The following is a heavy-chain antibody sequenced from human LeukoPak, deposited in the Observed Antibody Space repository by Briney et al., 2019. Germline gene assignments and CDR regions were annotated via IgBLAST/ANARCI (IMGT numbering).Heavy chain of an antibody. CDR1: GYSISSGYY. V-gene: IGHV4-38-2*02. D-gene: IGHD3-22*01. CDR2: IYHSGST. Sequence: SETLSLTCTVSGYSISSGYYWGWIRQPPGKGLEWIGSIYHSGSTYYNPSLKSRVTISVDTSKNQFSLKLSSVTAADTAVYYCARVSSGYYPDYWGQGTLVTVSS. CDR3: ARVSSGYYPDY. J-gene: IGHJ4*02.